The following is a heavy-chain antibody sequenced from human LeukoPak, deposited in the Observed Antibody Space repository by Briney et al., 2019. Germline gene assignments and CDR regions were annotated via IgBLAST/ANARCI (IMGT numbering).Heavy chain of an antibody. D-gene: IGHD1-26*01. CDR2: ISGDAGRT. Sequence: GGSLRLSCAASGFTFSSYSMNWVRQAPGKGLEWVSGISGDAGRTYYADSVKGRFTISRDNSKNTLYLQMNSLRAEDTAIYYCAKDRAWGAFAYWGQGTLVTVSS. CDR1: GFTFSSYS. J-gene: IGHJ4*02. CDR3: AKDRAWGAFAY. V-gene: IGHV3-23*01.